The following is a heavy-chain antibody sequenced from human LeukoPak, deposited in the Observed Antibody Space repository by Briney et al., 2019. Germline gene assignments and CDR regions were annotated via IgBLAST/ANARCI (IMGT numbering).Heavy chain of an antibody. CDR2: INYSGTT. CDR1: GGPFNDYY. D-gene: IGHD3-22*01. J-gene: IGHJ4*02. Sequence: PSETLSLTCAAYGGPFNDYYWSWIRQPPGKGLEWIGEINYSGTTNHNPSLKSRVTISIDTPMNQFSLKLTSVTAADTAVYFCARGRQRRDYYDSSGYRPYYFDYWGQGTLVTVSS. V-gene: IGHV4-34*01. CDR3: ARGRQRRDYYDSSGYRPYYFDY.